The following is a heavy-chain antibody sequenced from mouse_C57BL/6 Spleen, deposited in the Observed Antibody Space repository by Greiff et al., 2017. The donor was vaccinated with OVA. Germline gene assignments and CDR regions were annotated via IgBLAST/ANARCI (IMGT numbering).Heavy chain of an antibody. CDR1: GFNIKNTY. J-gene: IGHJ1*03. D-gene: IGHD1-1*01. CDR2: IDPANGNT. Sequence: VQLKESVAELVRPGASVKLSCTASGFNIKNTYMHWVKQRPEQGLEWIGRIDPANGNTKYAPKFQGKATITADTSSNTAYLQLSSLTSEDTAIYCCARGYGSSAYSDVWGKGTTVTVSS. CDR3: ARGYGSSAYSDV. V-gene: IGHV14-3*01.